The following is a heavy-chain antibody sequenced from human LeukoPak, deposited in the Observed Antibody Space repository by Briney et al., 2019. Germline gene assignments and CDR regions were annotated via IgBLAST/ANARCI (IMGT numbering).Heavy chain of an antibody. V-gene: IGHV3-23*01. Sequence: GGSLRLSCAASGITFSKYGMTWVRQAPGKGPEWVATVLGSGVPTYYADSVQGRFTISRDNSKNTLYLQMNSLRAEDTAIYYCAKDPNGDYIGTFDIWGLGTMVIVS. D-gene: IGHD4-17*01. CDR3: AKDPNGDYIGTFDI. CDR2: VLGSGVPT. CDR1: GITFSKYG. J-gene: IGHJ3*02.